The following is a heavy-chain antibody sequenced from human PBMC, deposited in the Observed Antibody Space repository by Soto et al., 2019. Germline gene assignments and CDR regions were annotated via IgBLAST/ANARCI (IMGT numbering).Heavy chain of an antibody. D-gene: IGHD5-12*01. CDR1: GYTFTSYY. CDR3: ARDRVESGYDTPAFYYYGMDV. CDR2: INPSGGST. V-gene: IGHV1-46*01. J-gene: IGHJ6*02. Sequence: QVQLVQSGAEVKKPGASVKVSCKASGYTFTSYYMHWVRQAPGQGLEWMGIINPSGGSTSYAQKFQGRVTMTRYTSTSTVYMELSSLRSEDTAVYYCARDRVESGYDTPAFYYYGMDVWGQGTTVTVSS.